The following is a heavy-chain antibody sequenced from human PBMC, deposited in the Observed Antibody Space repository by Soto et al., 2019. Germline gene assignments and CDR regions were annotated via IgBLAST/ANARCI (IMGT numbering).Heavy chain of an antibody. J-gene: IGHJ3*02. V-gene: IGHV3-48*04. D-gene: IGHD1-20*01. CDR2: ISSTSATI. CDR1: GFTFNSYS. CDR3: AKDRMDHNSVWDPFDI. Sequence: GGSLRRSCAASGFTFNSYSMNWVRQAPGKGLEWISYISSTSATIYYADSVQGRFTVSRDNARNSLFLQMNGLRAEDTAIYYCAKDRMDHNSVWDPFDIWGQGTMVTVSS.